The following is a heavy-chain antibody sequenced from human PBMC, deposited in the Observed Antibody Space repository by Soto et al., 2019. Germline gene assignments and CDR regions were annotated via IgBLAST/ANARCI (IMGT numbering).Heavy chain of an antibody. CDR1: GGSISSSSYY. V-gene: IGHV4-39*01. J-gene: IGHJ4*02. CDR3: ARVAQVPFDY. Sequence: SETLSLTCTVSGGSISSSSYYWGWIRQPPGKGLEWIGSIYYSGSTYYNPSLKSRVTISVDTSKNQFSLKLSSVTAADTAVYYCARVAQVPFDYWGQGTLVTVSS. CDR2: IYYSGST.